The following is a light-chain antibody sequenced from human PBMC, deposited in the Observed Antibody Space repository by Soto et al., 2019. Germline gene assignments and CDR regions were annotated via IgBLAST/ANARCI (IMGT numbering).Light chain of an antibody. J-gene: IGKJ4*01. CDR3: QQYNNWPVLT. CDR1: QSVSSN. V-gene: IGKV3-15*01. CDR2: GAS. Sequence: EIVLMQSPATLSVSQGERATLSCRASQSVSSNLAWYQQKPGQAPRLLIYGASTRATGIPARFSGSGSGTEFTLTISSLQSEDFAVYYCQQYNNWPVLTFGGGTRWIS.